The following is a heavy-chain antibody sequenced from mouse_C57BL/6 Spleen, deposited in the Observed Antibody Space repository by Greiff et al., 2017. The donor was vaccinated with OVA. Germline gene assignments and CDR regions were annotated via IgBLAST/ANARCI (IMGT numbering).Heavy chain of an antibody. CDR1: GYAFSSSW. D-gene: IGHD1-1*01. CDR3: ARGVTTVVADY. V-gene: IGHV1-82*01. CDR2: IYPGDGDT. Sequence: QVQLQQSGPELVKPGASVKLSCKASGYAFSSSWMNWVKPRPGKGLEWIGRIYPGDGDTNYNGKFKGKATLTADKSSSTAYMQLSSLTSEDSAVYFCARGVTTVVADYWGQGTTLTVSS. J-gene: IGHJ2*01.